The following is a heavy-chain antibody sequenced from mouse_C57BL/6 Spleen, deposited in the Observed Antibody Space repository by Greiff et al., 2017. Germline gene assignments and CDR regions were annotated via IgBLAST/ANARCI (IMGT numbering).Heavy chain of an antibody. J-gene: IGHJ1*03. CDR2: ISDGGSYT. CDR3: ARVVHDRRGYFDV. D-gene: IGHD2-14*01. V-gene: IGHV5-4*01. Sequence: EVQLVESGGGLVKPGGSLKLSCAASGFTFSSYAMSWVRQTPEKRLEWVATISDGGSYTYYPDNVKGRFTISRDNAKNNLYLQMSHLKSEDTAMYYCARVVHDRRGYFDVWGTGTTVTVSS. CDR1: GFTFSSYA.